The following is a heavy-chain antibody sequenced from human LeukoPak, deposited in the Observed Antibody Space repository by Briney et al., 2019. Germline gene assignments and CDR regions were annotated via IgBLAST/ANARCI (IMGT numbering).Heavy chain of an antibody. V-gene: IGHV3-48*01. CDR2: IGSSSSTI. J-gene: IGHJ6*04. CDR1: GFTFSSYS. CDR3: AELGITMIGGV. Sequence: GGSLRLSCAASGFTFSSYSMNWVRQAPGKVLEWVSYIGSSSSTIYYGDSVKGRFTISRDNAKNSLYLQMNSLRAEDTAVYYCAELGITMIGGVWGKGTTVTISS. D-gene: IGHD3-10*02.